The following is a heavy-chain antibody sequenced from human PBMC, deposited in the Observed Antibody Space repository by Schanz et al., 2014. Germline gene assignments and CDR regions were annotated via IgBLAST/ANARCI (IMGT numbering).Heavy chain of an antibody. CDR1: GFTFSSYW. D-gene: IGHD2-15*01. Sequence: EVQLVESGGALVQPGGSLRLSCVASGFTFSSYWMHWVRQAPGKGLVWVSRINSDGSSTSYADSVKGRFTISRDNAKNTLYLQMNSLRAEDTAVYYCARDARNSDFDYWGQGTLVTVSS. CDR3: ARDARNSDFDY. V-gene: IGHV3-74*01. J-gene: IGHJ4*02. CDR2: INSDGSST.